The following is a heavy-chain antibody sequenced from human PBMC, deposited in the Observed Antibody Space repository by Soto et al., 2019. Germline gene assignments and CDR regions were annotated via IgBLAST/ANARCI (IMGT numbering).Heavy chain of an antibody. CDR1: GFTFGYFS. Sequence: GGSLRLSCAASGFTFGYFSISWVRQAPGRGLEWVGFIRSKDYGWTTEYAASVKGRFAISRDDSTGIAYLQMNSLKIEDTAVYYCTREIPYFDSWGQGTLVTVSS. V-gene: IGHV3-49*02. CDR3: TREIPYFDS. CDR2: IRSKDYGWTT. J-gene: IGHJ4*02.